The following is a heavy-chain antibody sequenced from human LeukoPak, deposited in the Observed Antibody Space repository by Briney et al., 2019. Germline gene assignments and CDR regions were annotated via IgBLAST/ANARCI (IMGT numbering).Heavy chain of an antibody. J-gene: IGHJ6*02. CDR1: GGSISSGGYY. CDR2: IYYSGST. Sequence: SQTLSLTCTVSGGSISSGGYYWSWIRQHPGKGLEWIGYIYYSGSTCYNPSLKSRVTISVDTSKNQFSLKLSSVTAADTAVYYCAIVAAGTYYYYGMDVWGQGTTVTVSS. V-gene: IGHV4-31*03. D-gene: IGHD6-13*01. CDR3: AIVAAGTYYYYGMDV.